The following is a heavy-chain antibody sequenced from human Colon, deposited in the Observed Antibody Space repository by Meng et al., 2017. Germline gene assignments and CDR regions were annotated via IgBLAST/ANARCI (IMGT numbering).Heavy chain of an antibody. CDR3: AASSGWYRIDS. CDR1: GLSVTVGHV. J-gene: IGHJ4*02. CDR2: FHYTGPI. D-gene: IGHD6-19*01. V-gene: IGHV4-4*02. Sequence: EAGPVLVKPCVTLSRPFCVSGLSVTVGHVGTCVRKPPGKGLEWIGEFHYTGPINYKPSLMSRVTISVDASRNQFSLRLTSVTAADTAVYYCAASSGWYRIDSWGQGTLVTVPQ.